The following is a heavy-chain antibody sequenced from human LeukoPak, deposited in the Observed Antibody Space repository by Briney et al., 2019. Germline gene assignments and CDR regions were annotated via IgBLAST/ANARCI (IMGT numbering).Heavy chain of an antibody. V-gene: IGHV3-23*01. Sequence: GGSLRLSCAASGFIFNNYAINWVRQAPGKGLEWVSTISGSGGSTYFADSVKGRFTISRDNSKNTLYLQMNSLRAEDTAVYYCAKDSLKEWLLNPPYLDCWGQGTLVTVSS. J-gene: IGHJ4*02. D-gene: IGHD3-3*01. CDR3: AKDSLKEWLLNPPYLDC. CDR2: ISGSGGST. CDR1: GFIFNNYA.